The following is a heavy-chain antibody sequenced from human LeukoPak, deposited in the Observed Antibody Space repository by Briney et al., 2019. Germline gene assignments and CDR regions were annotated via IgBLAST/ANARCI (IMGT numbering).Heavy chain of an antibody. Sequence: ASVKVSCKASGYTLTTYYIHWVRQAPGQGLEWMGWVHPISGDTNYAQRFQGRVTMTRDTSITTAYMDLSRLASDDTAVYYCATVRTSGNFPYYLDYWGQGTMVTVSS. CDR2: VHPISGDT. CDR1: GYTLTTYY. CDR3: ATVRTSGNFPYYLDY. J-gene: IGHJ4*02. V-gene: IGHV1-2*02. D-gene: IGHD1-1*01.